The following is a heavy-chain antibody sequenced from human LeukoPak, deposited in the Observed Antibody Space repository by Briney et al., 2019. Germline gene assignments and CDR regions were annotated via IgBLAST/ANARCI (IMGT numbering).Heavy chain of an antibody. D-gene: IGHD3-22*01. CDR3: ARENYDSSGYYYGNFDY. CDR2: IWYDGSNK. CDR1: GFTFSSYG. V-gene: IGHV3-33*01. Sequence: GGSLRLSCAASGFTFSSYGMHWVRQAPGKGLEWVAVIWYDGSNKYYADSVKGRFTISRDNSKNTLYLQMNSLRAEDTAVYYCARENYDSSGYYYGNFDYWGQGTLVTVSS. J-gene: IGHJ4*02.